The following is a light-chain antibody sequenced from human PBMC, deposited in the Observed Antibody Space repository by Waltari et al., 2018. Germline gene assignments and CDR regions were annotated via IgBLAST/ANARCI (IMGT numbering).Light chain of an antibody. CDR3: QQSYRTPPLT. J-gene: IGKJ4*01. V-gene: IGKV1-39*01. CDR2: ATS. CDR1: QSISGY. Sequence: DIQMTQSPSSLSASVGDRVTITCRASQSISGYLNWYQQKPGKAPKVLIYATSSLQSGVPSRVSGSGSGTDFTLTITSLQPEDFATYYCQQSYRTPPLTFGGGTKVEIK.